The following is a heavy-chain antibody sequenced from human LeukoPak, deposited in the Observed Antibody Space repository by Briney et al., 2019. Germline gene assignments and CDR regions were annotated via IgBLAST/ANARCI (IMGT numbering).Heavy chain of an antibody. CDR2: INHSGST. D-gene: IGHD5-24*01. CDR3: ARGRQRRIDY. J-gene: IGHJ4*02. Sequence: PSETLSLTCAVYGGSFSGYYWSWLRQRPGKGLEWIGEINHSGSTNSNPSLKSRVTISVDTSKNQFSLKLSSVTAADTAAYYCARGRQRRIDYWGEGTLVTVSS. CDR1: GGSFSGYY. V-gene: IGHV4-34*01.